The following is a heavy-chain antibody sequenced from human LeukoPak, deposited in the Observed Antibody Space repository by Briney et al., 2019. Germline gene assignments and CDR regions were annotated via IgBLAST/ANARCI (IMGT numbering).Heavy chain of an antibody. Sequence: SETLSLTCAVYGGSFSGYYWGWIRQPPGRGLEWIGSIYYSGSTYDNPALKSRVTISVDTSKNQFSLKLSSVTAADTAVYYCARAVAGDDAFDIWGQGTMVTVSS. CDR1: GGSFSGYY. D-gene: IGHD6-19*01. CDR2: IYYSGST. J-gene: IGHJ3*02. V-gene: IGHV4-34*01. CDR3: ARAVAGDDAFDI.